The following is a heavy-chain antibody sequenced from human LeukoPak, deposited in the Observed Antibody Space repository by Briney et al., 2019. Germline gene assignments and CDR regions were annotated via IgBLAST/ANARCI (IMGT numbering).Heavy chain of an antibody. J-gene: IGHJ2*01. CDR2: ISGSGGST. CDR3: AKVAGRCIGGSCNDWYFNL. V-gene: IGHV3-23*01. Sequence: GGSLRLSCAASGFTFSSYAMSWVRQAPGKGLDWVSTISGSGGSTYYADSVKGRLTISRDNSKNTLYLQMNSLRAEDTAVYYCAKVAGRCIGGSCNDWYFNLWGRGTLVTVSS. D-gene: IGHD2-15*01. CDR1: GFTFSSYA.